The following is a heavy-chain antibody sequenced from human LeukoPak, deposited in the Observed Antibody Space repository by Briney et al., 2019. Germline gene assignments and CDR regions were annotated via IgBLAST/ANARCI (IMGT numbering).Heavy chain of an antibody. CDR1: GFXFSSYA. D-gene: IGHD6-6*01. V-gene: IGHV3-23*01. Sequence: GGSLRLSCEASGFXFSSYAISWVRQAPGKGLEWVSAISGSGGSTYYADSVKGRFTISRDNSKNTLYLQMNGLRAEDTAVYYCAKVSSYMDVWGQGTTVTVSS. J-gene: IGHJ6*02. CDR2: ISGSGGST. CDR3: AKVSSYMDV.